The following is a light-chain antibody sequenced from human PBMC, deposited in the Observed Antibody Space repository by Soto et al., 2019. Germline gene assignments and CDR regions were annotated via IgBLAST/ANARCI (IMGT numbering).Light chain of an antibody. CDR2: KAS. V-gene: IGKV1-5*03. CDR3: QHYNSYSEFS. CDR1: QSINSW. Sequence: DIQMTQSPSTLSASIGDRVTITCRASQSINSWLAWYQQKPGKAPKLLIYKASTLESGVPSRFSGSRSGTEFTLTISCLKPDDFATYYCQHYNSYSEFSFGPGTKGDIK. J-gene: IGKJ3*01.